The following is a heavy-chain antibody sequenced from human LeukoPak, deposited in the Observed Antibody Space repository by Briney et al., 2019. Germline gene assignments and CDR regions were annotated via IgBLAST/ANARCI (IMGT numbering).Heavy chain of an antibody. D-gene: IGHD2-21*02. Sequence: PSETLSLTCTVSGGSISSSSYYWGWIRQPPGKGLEWIGSIYYSGSTYYNPSLKSRVTISVDTSKNQFSLKLSSVTAADTAVYYCARLSDSTYWSFDLWGRGTLVTVSS. CDR3: ARLSDSTYWSFDL. V-gene: IGHV4-39*07. CDR1: GGSISSSSYY. CDR2: IYYSGST. J-gene: IGHJ2*01.